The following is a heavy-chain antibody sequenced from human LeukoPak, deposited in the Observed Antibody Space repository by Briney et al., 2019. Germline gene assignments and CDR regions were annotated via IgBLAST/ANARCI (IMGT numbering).Heavy chain of an antibody. D-gene: IGHD3-22*01. V-gene: IGHV3-7*01. CDR3: ARHYDSSGYSLDS. J-gene: IGHJ4*02. CDR2: INQAGSQK. CDR1: GITFSIYW. Sequence: GGSLRLSCAASGITFSIYWMTWVRQAPGKGLEWVANINQAGSQKNYLDSVKGRFTISRDNAKNSLYLEMDSLRADDTAVYYCARHYDSSGYSLDSWGQGTLVTVSS.